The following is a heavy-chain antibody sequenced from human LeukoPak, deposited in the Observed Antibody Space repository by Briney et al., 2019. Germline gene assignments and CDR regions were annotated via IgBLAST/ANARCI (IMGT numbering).Heavy chain of an antibody. V-gene: IGHV1-2*02. CDR1: GYTFTGYY. Sequence: EASVKVSCKASGYTFTGYYMHWVRHAPGQGVEWMEWINPNSGGTNYAQKFQGRVTMTRDTSISTAYMELSRLRSDDTAVYYCARDPRYTFYYDTSGYDYFDYWGQGTLVTVSS. D-gene: IGHD3-22*01. CDR3: ARDPRYTFYYDTSGYDYFDY. CDR2: INPNSGGT. J-gene: IGHJ4*02.